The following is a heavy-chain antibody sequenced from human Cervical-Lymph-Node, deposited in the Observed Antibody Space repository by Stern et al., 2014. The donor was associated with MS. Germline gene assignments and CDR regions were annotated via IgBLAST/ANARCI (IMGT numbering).Heavy chain of an antibody. V-gene: IGHV4-59*08. CDR1: GGSISSNY. D-gene: IGHD5-24*01. Sequence: QVQLVESGPGLVKPSETLSLTCTVSGGSISSNYWSWIRQPPGNGLEWIGYLSYSGNTNYNPSLKSRVTTSADTSKNQFSLSLSSVTAADTAVYYCARHGPPRRRDDSNHPNFDYWGPGTLVAVSS. CDR3: ARHGPPRRRDDSNHPNFDY. CDR2: LSYSGNT. J-gene: IGHJ4*02.